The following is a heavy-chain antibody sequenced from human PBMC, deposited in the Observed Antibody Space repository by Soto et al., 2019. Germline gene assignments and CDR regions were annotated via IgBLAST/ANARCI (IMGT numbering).Heavy chain of an antibody. CDR1: GYTFTSYY. CDR3: ARAPVDYYDSSGYYYVVGAFDI. D-gene: IGHD3-22*01. CDR2: INPSGGST. V-gene: IGHV1-46*01. Sequence: ASVKVSCKASGYTFTSYYMHWVRQAPGQGLEWMGIINPSGGSTSYAQKFQGRVTMTRETSTSTVYMELSSLRSEDTAVYYCARAPVDYYDSSGYYYVVGAFDIWGQGTMVTVSS. J-gene: IGHJ3*02.